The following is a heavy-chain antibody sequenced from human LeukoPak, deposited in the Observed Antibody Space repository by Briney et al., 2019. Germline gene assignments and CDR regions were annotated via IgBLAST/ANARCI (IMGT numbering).Heavy chain of an antibody. J-gene: IGHJ4*02. Sequence: ASVKVSCKASGGTFSSYAISWVRQAPGQGLEWMGGIIPMFGTANYAQKFQGRVTMTADESTSTVYMELRSLRSDDTAVYYCARVSLRYFDWLAITFGDYWGQGTLVTVSS. V-gene: IGHV1-69*01. CDR1: GGTFSSYA. D-gene: IGHD3-9*01. CDR3: ARVSLRYFDWLAITFGDY. CDR2: IIPMFGTA.